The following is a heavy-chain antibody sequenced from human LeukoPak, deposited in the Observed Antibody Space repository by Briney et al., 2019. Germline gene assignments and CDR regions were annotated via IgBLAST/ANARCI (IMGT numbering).Heavy chain of an antibody. J-gene: IGHJ4*02. CDR2: INPNSGGT. Sequence: EASVKVSCKASGYTFTSYDINWVRQATGQGLEWMGWINPNSGGTNYAQKFQGRVTMTRDTSISTAYMELSRLRSDDTAVYYCARDDCGGSCYSDYWGQGTLVIVSS. D-gene: IGHD2-21*01. CDR1: GYTFTSYD. CDR3: ARDDCGGSCYSDY. V-gene: IGHV1-2*02.